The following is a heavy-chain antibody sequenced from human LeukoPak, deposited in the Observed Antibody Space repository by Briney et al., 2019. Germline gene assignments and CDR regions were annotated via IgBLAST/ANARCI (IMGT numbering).Heavy chain of an antibody. CDR3: AKDRIAVAGADY. CDR2: ISGSGGST. V-gene: IGHV3-23*01. CDR1: GYTFSSYA. J-gene: IGHJ4*02. Sequence: GGSLRLSCAASGYTFSSYAMSWVRHAPGRGLEWVSAISGSGGSTYYADSPRRRFTLSRDNSKNTLYMQKNRPRAQETALYYTAKDRIAVAGADYWGQGSLVAVCS. D-gene: IGHD6-19*01.